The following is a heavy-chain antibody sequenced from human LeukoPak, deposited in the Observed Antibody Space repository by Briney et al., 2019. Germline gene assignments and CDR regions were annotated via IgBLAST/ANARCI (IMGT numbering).Heavy chain of an antibody. CDR3: AREWLREGYFDS. CDR1: GGSISTYY. J-gene: IGHJ4*02. CDR2: IYISGST. Sequence: SETLSLTCTFSGGSISTYYWSWVRQPAGKGLEWIGRIYISGSTNYNPSLKSRVTISVDASKNQFSLKLNSVTAADTAVYFCAREWLREGYFDSWGQGTLVTVSS. D-gene: IGHD5-12*01. V-gene: IGHV4-4*07.